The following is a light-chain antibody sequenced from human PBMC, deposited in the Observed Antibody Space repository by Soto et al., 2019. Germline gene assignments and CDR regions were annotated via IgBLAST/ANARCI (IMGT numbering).Light chain of an antibody. J-gene: IGKJ4*01. CDR3: QQYKDWPPIT. CDR1: QSVDIY. CDR2: YTS. Sequence: EIVMTQSPASLSVYPGERATLSCKASQSVDIYLAWYQQRPGQAPRLLIYYTSIRAPGIPATFSGSGSGTEFTLTISSLQSEDVAVYYCQQYKDWPPITFGGGTKVQIK. V-gene: IGKV3-15*01.